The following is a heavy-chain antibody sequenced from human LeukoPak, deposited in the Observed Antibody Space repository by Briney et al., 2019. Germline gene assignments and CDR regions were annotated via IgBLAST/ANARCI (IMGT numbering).Heavy chain of an antibody. CDR3: ATDDVTTGTKTALGY. J-gene: IGHJ4*02. Sequence: TSAKLCCSAAASTFTSSAVQRGRHPHGQGLGRLSWICVGNGNTNYPHKYQKRVTINRDMSTSTAYMELSSLRYEDTAVYYCATDDVTTGTKTALGYWGQGTLVTVSS. D-gene: IGHD1-1*01. V-gene: IGHV1-58*01. CDR2: ICVGNGNT. CDR1: ASTFTSSA.